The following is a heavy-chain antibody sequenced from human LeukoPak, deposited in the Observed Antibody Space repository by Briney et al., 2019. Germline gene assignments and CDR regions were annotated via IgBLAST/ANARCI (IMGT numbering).Heavy chain of an antibody. D-gene: IGHD3-16*01. CDR3: AKDLYTNTWGWFDP. Sequence: GGSLRLSCAASGFTFRNYAMIWVRQAPGKGLEWVSAIGGRGGSTYYADSVKGRFTISRDNSKNTLFLQMHSLRADDTAVYHCAKDLYTNTWGWFDPWGQGTQVTVSS. V-gene: IGHV3-23*01. J-gene: IGHJ5*02. CDR2: IGGRGGST. CDR1: GFTFRNYA.